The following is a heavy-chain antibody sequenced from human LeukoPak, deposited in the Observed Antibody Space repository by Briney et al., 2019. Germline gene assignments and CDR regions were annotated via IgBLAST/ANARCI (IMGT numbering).Heavy chain of an antibody. D-gene: IGHD2-2*01. CDR2: ISGSGGST. J-gene: IGHJ5*02. V-gene: IGHV3-23*01. Sequence: PGGSLRLSCAASGFTFSSYWMSWVRQAPGRGLEWVSAISGSGGSTYYADSVKGRFTISRDNSKNTLYLQMNSLRAEDTAVYYCAKGRYCSSTSCYQSAVNWFDPWGQGTLVTVSS. CDR3: AKGRYCSSTSCYQSAVNWFDP. CDR1: GFTFSSYW.